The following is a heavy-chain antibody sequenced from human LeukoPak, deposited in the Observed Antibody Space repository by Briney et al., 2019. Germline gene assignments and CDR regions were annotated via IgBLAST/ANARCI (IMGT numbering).Heavy chain of an antibody. Sequence: PSETLSLTCTVSGASISSGGYSWSWIRQHPGKGLEWIGYIYYSGSTNYNPSLKSRVTISVDKSKNQFSLKLSSVTAADTAVYYCATSSSGWYQDWFDPWGQGTLVTVSS. V-gene: IGHV4-31*09. J-gene: IGHJ5*02. CDR2: IYYSGST. D-gene: IGHD6-19*01. CDR1: GASISSGGYS. CDR3: ATSSSGWYQDWFDP.